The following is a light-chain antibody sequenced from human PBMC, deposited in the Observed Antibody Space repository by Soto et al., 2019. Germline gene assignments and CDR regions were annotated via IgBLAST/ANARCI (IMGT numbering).Light chain of an antibody. V-gene: IGKV1-39*01. CDR1: QSISKY. CDR2: GAS. J-gene: IGKJ1*01. Sequence: DIQMTQSPSALSASVGDRVTITCRASQSISKYLSWYQQKRGKAPKLLSYGASSLQSGVTSRSSGSGSGTDFILTINSLPPEDSATYYCLQSDSSFWTFGQGTKVEIK. CDR3: LQSDSSFWT.